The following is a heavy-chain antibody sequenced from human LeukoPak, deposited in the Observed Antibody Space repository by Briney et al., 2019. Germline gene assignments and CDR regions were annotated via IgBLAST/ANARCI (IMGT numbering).Heavy chain of an antibody. Sequence: ASVKVSCKASGYTFTSYAMNWVRQAPGQGLEWMGWINTNTGNPTYAQGFTGRFVFSLDTSVSTAYLQISSLKAEDTAVYYCARGVRERFGELSVYYYYYYMDVWGKGTTVTVSS. V-gene: IGHV7-4-1*02. CDR2: INTNTGNP. J-gene: IGHJ6*03. CDR3: ARGVRERFGELSVYYYYYYMDV. D-gene: IGHD3-10*01. CDR1: GYTFTSYA.